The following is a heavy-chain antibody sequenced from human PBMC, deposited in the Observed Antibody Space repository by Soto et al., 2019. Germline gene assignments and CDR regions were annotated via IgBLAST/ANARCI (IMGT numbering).Heavy chain of an antibody. CDR3: ARPLGYSYGSDYGMDV. V-gene: IGHV4-39*01. D-gene: IGHD5-18*01. Sequence: TSETLSLTCTVSGGSISSSSYYWGWIRQPPGKGLEWIGSIYYSGSTYYNPSLKSRVTISVDTSKNQFSLKLSSVTAADTAVYYCARPLGYSYGSDYGMDVWGQGTTVTVSS. CDR1: GGSISSSSYY. J-gene: IGHJ6*02. CDR2: IYYSGST.